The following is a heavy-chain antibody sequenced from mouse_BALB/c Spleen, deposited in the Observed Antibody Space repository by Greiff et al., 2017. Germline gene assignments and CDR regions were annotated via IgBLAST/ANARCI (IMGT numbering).Heavy chain of an antibody. CDR2: IWAGGST. CDR1: GFSLTSYG. CDR3: ARRGGYYPNAMDY. Sequence: QVQLKESGPGLVAPSQSLSITCTVSGFSLTSYGVHWVRQPPGKGLEWLGVIWAGGSTNYNSALMSRLSISKDNSKSQVFLKMNSLQTDDTAMYYCARRGGYYPNAMDYWGQGTSVTVSS. V-gene: IGHV2-9*02. D-gene: IGHD2-3*01. J-gene: IGHJ4*01.